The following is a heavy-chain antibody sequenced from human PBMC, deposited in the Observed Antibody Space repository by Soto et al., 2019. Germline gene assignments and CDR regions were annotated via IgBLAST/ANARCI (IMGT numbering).Heavy chain of an antibody. D-gene: IGHD1-26*01. V-gene: IGHV3-30*03. CDR1: GFTFSSFG. CDR3: ARGVVGAAHPIDF. Sequence: QVQVVEAGGGVVQPGKSLRLSCAASGFTFSSFGMHWVRQAPGKGLEWVADITYDGTYKYYGDSVKGRFTISRDNSKDTLYLQMDSLRGEDTALYYCARGVVGAAHPIDFWGQGTLVTVSS. J-gene: IGHJ4*02. CDR2: ITYDGTYK.